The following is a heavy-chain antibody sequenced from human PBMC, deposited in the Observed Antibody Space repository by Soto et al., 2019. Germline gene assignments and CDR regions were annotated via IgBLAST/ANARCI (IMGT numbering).Heavy chain of an antibody. CDR2: IIPIFGTA. CDR3: ALETGYSSGWTTRYFDL. J-gene: IGHJ2*01. CDR1: GGTFSSYA. V-gene: IGHV1-69*01. D-gene: IGHD6-19*01. Sequence: QVQLVQSGAEVKKPGSSVKVSCKASGGTFSSYAISWVRQAPGQGLEWMGGIIPIFGTANYAKKFQGRVTSTVDDSTSTAYMELSSLRSEDTAVYYCALETGYSSGWTTRYFDLWGRGTLVTVSS.